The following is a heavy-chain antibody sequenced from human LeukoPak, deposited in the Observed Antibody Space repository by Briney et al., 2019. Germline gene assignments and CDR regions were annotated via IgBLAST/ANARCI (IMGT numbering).Heavy chain of an antibody. CDR2: TSGDGGST. D-gene: IGHD3-22*01. J-gene: IGHJ4*02. CDR3: AKGYDYYDSSGPFDY. V-gene: IGHV3-43*02. CDR1: GFTFDDYA. Sequence: GGSLRLSRAASGFTFDDYAMHWVRHAPGKGLEWVSLTSGDGGSTYYADSVKGRFTISRDNSKNSLYLQMNSLRTEDTALYYCAKGYDYYDSSGPFDYWGQGTLVTVSS.